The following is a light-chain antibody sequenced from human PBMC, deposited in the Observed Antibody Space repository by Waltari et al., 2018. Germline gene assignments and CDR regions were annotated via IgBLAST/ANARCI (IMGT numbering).Light chain of an antibody. Sequence: QLVLTQSPSASASLGASVKLTCTLSSGHSSYAIAWHPQQPEKGPRYLMKLNNDGSHSKGDGIPGRFSGSSSGAERYLTISSLQSEDEADYYCQTWGTGIWVFGGGTKLTVL. CDR2: LNNDGSH. V-gene: IGLV4-69*01. J-gene: IGLJ3*02. CDR3: QTWGTGIWV. CDR1: SGHSSYA.